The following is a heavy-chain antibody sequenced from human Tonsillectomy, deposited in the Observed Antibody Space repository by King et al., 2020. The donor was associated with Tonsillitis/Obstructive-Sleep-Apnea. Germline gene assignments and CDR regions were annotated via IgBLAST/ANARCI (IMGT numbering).Heavy chain of an antibody. D-gene: IGHD4-23*01. Sequence: VQLQQWGAGLLKPSETLSLTCAVYGGSFSGYYWSWIRQPPGKGLEWIGEINHSGSTNYNPSLKSRVTISVDTSKNQFSLKLSSVTAPDTAVYYCARGHERGLGGNSCGMDVWGQGTTVTVSS. V-gene: IGHV4-34*01. J-gene: IGHJ6*02. CDR1: GGSFSGYY. CDR3: ARGHERGLGGNSCGMDV. CDR2: INHSGST.